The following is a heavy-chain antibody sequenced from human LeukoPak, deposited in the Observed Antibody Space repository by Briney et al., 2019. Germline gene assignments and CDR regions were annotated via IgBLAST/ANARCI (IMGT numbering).Heavy chain of an antibody. V-gene: IGHV1-18*01. CDR1: GYTFTSYG. D-gene: IGHD2-2*01. CDR3: ARDAGRYCSSTSGYPDY. Sequence: ASVKVSCKASGYTFTSYGISWVRQAPGQGLEWMGWISAYNGNTNYAQKLQGRVTMTTDTSTSTAYMELRSLRSDDTAVYYCARDAGRYCSSTSGYPDYWGQGTLVTVSS. CDR2: ISAYNGNT. J-gene: IGHJ4*02.